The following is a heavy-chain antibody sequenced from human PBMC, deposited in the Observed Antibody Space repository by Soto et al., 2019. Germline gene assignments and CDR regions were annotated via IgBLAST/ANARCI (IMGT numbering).Heavy chain of an antibody. CDR2: VNHGGTS. J-gene: IGHJ4*02. D-gene: IGHD3-22*01. V-gene: IGHV4-34*01. CDR1: GGSFSGYY. Sequence: SETLSLTCAVHGGSFSGYYWDWIRQPPGKGLEWIGEVNHGGTSNYNPSLKSRAIISVDTSKNQFSLKLTSVTAADTAVYYCARLDYDSSGYSDYWGQGTLVT. CDR3: ARLDYDSSGYSDY.